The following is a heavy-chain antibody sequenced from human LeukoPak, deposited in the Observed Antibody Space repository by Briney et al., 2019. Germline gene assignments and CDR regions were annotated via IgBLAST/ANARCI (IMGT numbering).Heavy chain of an antibody. D-gene: IGHD3-10*01. J-gene: IGHJ4*02. CDR2: IYYSGST. Sequence: PSQTLSLTCTVSGGSICSGGYYWSWIRQHPGKGLEWIGYIYYSGSTYYNPSLKSRVTISVDTSKNQFSLKLSSVTAADTAVYYCAREHRVGGSGSYGVDYWGQGTLVTVSS. V-gene: IGHV4-31*03. CDR3: AREHRVGGSGSYGVDY. CDR1: GGSICSGGYY.